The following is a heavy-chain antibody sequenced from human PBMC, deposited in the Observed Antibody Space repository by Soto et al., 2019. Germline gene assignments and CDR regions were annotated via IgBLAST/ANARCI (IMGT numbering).Heavy chain of an antibody. CDR2: ISGSGGRT. J-gene: IGHJ4*02. CDR1: GFTFSGYA. V-gene: IGHV3-9*01. D-gene: IGHD3-10*01. Sequence: PGGSLRLSCAASGFTFSGYAMSWVRQAPGKGLEWVSGISGSGGRTCYADSMKGRFTISRDNAKNTLYLQMNSLRTEDTALYYCAKDIRDMVRGVISYWGQGTLVTVSS. CDR3: AKDIRDMVRGVISY.